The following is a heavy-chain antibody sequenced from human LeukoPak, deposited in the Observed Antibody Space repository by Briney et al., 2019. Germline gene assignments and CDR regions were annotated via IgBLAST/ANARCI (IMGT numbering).Heavy chain of an antibody. J-gene: IGHJ6*03. CDR1: GFTFSSYA. V-gene: IGHV3-23*01. D-gene: IGHD6-19*01. CDR3: AKYGWGWTYYYMDV. Sequence: PGGSLRLSCAASGFTFSSYAMSWVRQAPGKGLEWVSAISGSGGSTYYADSVKGRFTISRDNSKNTLYLQMNSLRAEDTAVYYCAKYGWGWTYYYMDVWGKGTTVTVSS. CDR2: ISGSGGST.